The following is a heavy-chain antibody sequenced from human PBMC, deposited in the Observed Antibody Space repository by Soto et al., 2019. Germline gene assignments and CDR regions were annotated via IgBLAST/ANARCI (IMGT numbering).Heavy chain of an antibody. Sequence: SGGSLRLSCAASGFTFSSYGMSWVRQAPGKGLEWVSGISGSGGNTYYADSVKGRFTISRDNSKNTLYLQMNSLRAEDTAVYYCAKAPWSYSYYYYRMDVWGQGTTVTV. V-gene: IGHV3-23*01. CDR1: GFTFSSYG. D-gene: IGHD3-10*01. J-gene: IGHJ6*02. CDR3: AKAPWSYSYYYYRMDV. CDR2: ISGSGGNT.